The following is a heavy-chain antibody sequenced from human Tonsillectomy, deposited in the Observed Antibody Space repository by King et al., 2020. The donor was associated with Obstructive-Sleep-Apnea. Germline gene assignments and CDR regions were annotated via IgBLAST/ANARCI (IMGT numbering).Heavy chain of an antibody. V-gene: IGHV3-7*03. J-gene: IGHJ6*02. D-gene: IGHD2/OR15-2a*01. Sequence: VQLVESGGGLVQPEGSLRLSCAASGFTFSIFWMSWVRQAPGKGLEWLANINVDGSGKYYVDSVKGRFTISRDNAKHALYLEMNSLRAEDTAVYYCAREGIGLGVWGQGTTVTVSS. CDR1: GFTFSIFW. CDR3: AREGIGLGV. CDR2: INVDGSGK.